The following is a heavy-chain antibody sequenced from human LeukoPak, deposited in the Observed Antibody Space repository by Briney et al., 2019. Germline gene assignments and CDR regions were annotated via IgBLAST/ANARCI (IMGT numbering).Heavy chain of an antibody. Sequence: ASVKVSCKASGYTFTSYGISWVRQAPGQGLEWMGWISAYNGNTNYAQKLQGRVTMTTDTSTSTAYMELRSLRSDDTAVYYCAREFWGYSSSWYGYWGQGTLVTVSS. V-gene: IGHV1-18*01. CDR3: AREFWGYSSSWYGY. D-gene: IGHD6-13*01. CDR2: ISAYNGNT. CDR1: GYTFTSYG. J-gene: IGHJ4*02.